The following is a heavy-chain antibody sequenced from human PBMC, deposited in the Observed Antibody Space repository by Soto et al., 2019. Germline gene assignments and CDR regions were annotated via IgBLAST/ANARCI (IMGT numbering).Heavy chain of an antibody. Sequence: ASVKVSCKASGYTFTSYGISWVRQAPGQGMEWMGGISAYNGNTNYAQKLQGRVNMTTYTYTSAAYTELRSLRSDDTAVYYFARYPGYVFWSGYVNDYWGQGILVTVSS. CDR1: GYTFTSYG. J-gene: IGHJ4*02. D-gene: IGHD3-3*01. CDR3: ARYPGYVFWSGYVNDY. V-gene: IGHV1-18*01. CDR2: ISAYNGNT.